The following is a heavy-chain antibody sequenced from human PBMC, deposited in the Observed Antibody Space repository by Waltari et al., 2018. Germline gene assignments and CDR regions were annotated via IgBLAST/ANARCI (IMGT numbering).Heavy chain of an antibody. CDR3: ARVVVVPAAIRGWFDP. J-gene: IGHJ5*02. Sequence: QVQLQQWGAGLLKPSEPLSLTCAVYGGSLRGYYWSGIRQPPGKGLEWIGEINHSGSTNYNPSLKSRVTISVDTSKNQFSLKLSSVTAADTAVYYCARVVVVPAAIRGWFDPWGQGTLVTVSS. CDR1: GGSLRGYY. V-gene: IGHV4-34*01. D-gene: IGHD2-2*01. CDR2: INHSGST.